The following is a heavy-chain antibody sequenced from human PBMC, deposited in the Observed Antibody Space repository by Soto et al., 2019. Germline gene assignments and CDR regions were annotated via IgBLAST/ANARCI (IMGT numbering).Heavy chain of an antibody. CDR3: AEERGRYYYDSSCYYAFDY. J-gene: IGHJ4*02. D-gene: IGHD3-22*01. Sequence: GGSLRLSCAASGFTFSSYAMSWVRQAPGKGLEWVSANSGSGGSTYYADSVKGLFTISRDKSKNTLYLQMNSLRAEETAVYYCAEERGRYYYDSSCYYAFDYWGQGTLVTVSS. CDR2: NSGSGGST. CDR1: GFTFSSYA. V-gene: IGHV3-23*01.